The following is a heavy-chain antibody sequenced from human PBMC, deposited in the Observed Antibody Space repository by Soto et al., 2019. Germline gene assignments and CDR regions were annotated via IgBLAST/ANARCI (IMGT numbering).Heavy chain of an antibody. J-gene: IGHJ4*02. CDR1: GGSISSYY. CDR3: ATGGTYFDY. Sequence: KPSETLSLTCTVSGGSISSYYCSWIRQAAGKGLEWIGRIHTSGSPNYNPSLKSRVTMSADTSKNQFSLKLTSVTAADTAVYYCATGGTYFDYWGQGTLVTVSS. V-gene: IGHV4-4*07. CDR2: IHTSGSP.